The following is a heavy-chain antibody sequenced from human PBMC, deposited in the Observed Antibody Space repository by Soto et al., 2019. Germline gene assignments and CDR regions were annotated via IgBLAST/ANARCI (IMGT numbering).Heavy chain of an antibody. D-gene: IGHD1-1*01. CDR3: ARDLQAGTDNVNWFAP. CDR2: IAYDGSNR. Sequence: QVQLVESGGGVVQPGRSLRLSCAASGFSISRSAMHWVRQAPGKGLEWVAVIAYDGSNRWYADSAKGRFTISRDNSKNTVYLQMSSLRGEETAVYYCARDLQAGTDNVNWFAPWGQGTLVTVSS. J-gene: IGHJ5*02. CDR1: GFSISRSA. V-gene: IGHV3-30*04.